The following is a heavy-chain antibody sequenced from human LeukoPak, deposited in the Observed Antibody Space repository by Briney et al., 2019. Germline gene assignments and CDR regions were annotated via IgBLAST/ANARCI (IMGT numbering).Heavy chain of an antibody. J-gene: IGHJ3*02. CDR2: IYPGDSDT. CDR3: ARLAIRVLLWFGETSDAFDI. D-gene: IGHD3-10*01. CDR1: EYSFTSYW. V-gene: IGHV5-51*01. Sequence: GESLKISCNGSEYSFTSYWIGWVRQMPGKGLEWMGIIYPGDSDTRYSPSFQGRVTISADKSISTAYLQWSSLKASDTAMYYCARLAIRVLLWFGETSDAFDIWGQGTMVTVSS.